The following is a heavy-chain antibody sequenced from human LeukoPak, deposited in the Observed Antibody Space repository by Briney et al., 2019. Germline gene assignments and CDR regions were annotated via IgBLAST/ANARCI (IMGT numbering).Heavy chain of an antibody. CDR3: AREHTAAGG. Sequence: GGSLRLSCAASGFPFSSHSMHWVSQAPAKGLEWVSSISSNSSYIYYADSVKRRFTISRDNAKNSLYLQMNSLRAEDTAVYYCAREHTAAGGWGQGTLVTVSS. CDR2: ISSNSSYI. V-gene: IGHV3-21*01. D-gene: IGHD6-13*01. CDR1: GFPFSSHS. J-gene: IGHJ4*02.